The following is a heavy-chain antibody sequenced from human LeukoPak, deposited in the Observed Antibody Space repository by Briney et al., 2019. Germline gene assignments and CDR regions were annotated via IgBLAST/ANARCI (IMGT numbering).Heavy chain of an antibody. CDR3: ARTDSSSCSDAFDI. CDR1: GGSISSGDYY. CDR2: IYYSGST. J-gene: IGHJ3*02. Sequence: SETLSLTCTVSGGSISSGDYYWSGIRQPPGKGLEWIGYIYYSGSTYYNPSLKSRVTISVDTSKNQFSLKLSSVTAADTAVYYCARTDSSSCSDAFDIWGQGTMVTVSS. D-gene: IGHD6-13*01. V-gene: IGHV4-30-4*01.